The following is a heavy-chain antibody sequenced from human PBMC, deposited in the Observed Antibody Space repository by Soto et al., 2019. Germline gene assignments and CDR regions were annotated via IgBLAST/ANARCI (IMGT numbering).Heavy chain of an antibody. J-gene: IGHJ6*03. D-gene: IGHD6-13*01. Sequence: QVQLVQSGAEVKKPGASVKVSCKASGYTFTSYVINWVRQATGQGLEWMGWMNPNSGNTGYAQKFQGRVTMTRNTSISTAYMELSSLRSEDTAVYYCARGISHSSSWYSNYYMDVWGKGTTVTVSS. CDR1: GYTFTSYV. CDR3: ARGISHSSSWYSNYYMDV. CDR2: MNPNSGNT. V-gene: IGHV1-8*01.